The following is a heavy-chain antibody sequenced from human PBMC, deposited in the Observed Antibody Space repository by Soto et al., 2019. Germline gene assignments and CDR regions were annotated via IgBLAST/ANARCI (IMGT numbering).Heavy chain of an antibody. D-gene: IGHD2-15*01. CDR2: ISAYSGNT. Sequence: ASVKVSCKASGYTFTSYGISWVRQAPGQGLEWMGWISAYSGNTNYAQKLQGRVTMTTDTSTSTAYMELRSLRSDDTAVYYCAREWGCSGGSCYATYYYYGMDVWGQGTTVTVSS. J-gene: IGHJ6*02. V-gene: IGHV1-18*01. CDR3: AREWGCSGGSCYATYYYYGMDV. CDR1: GYTFTSYG.